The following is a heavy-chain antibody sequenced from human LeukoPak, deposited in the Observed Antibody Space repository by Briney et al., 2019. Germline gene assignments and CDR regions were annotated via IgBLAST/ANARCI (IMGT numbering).Heavy chain of an antibody. V-gene: IGHV1-2*02. CDR1: GYTFTVYY. CDR3: APRHCSGGSCYFPN. D-gene: IGHD2-15*01. J-gene: IGHJ4*02. Sequence: ASVTVSCKASGYTFTVYYMHWVRQAPGQGLEWMGWINPNSGGTNYAQKFQGRVTMTRDTSISTAYMELSRLRSDDTAVYYCAPRHCSGGSCYFPNWGQGTLVTVSS. CDR2: INPNSGGT.